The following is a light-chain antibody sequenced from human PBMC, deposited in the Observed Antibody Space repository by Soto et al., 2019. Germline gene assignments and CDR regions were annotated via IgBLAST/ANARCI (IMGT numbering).Light chain of an antibody. J-gene: IGLJ1*01. CDR3: NSYTSSSTYV. CDR2: AVT. Sequence: QSVLTQPASVSGSPGQSITISCTGTSSDVGGFNYVSWYQQHPGKAPKLMIYAVTNRPSGVSYRFSGSESGNTASLTISGLQAEDEADYYCNSYTSSSTYVFGPGTKLTVL. V-gene: IGLV2-14*03. CDR1: SSDVGGFNY.